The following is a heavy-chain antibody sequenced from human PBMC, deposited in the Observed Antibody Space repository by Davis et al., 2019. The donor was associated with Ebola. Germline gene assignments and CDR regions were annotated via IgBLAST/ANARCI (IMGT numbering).Heavy chain of an antibody. CDR3: AREAEVDGSIFFLH. Sequence: AASVKVSCKASGYTFTTYGISWVRQAPGQGLEWMGWISAYYGTTNYAQSLQGRVTMTRDTSTSTAHMELRGLRSDDTAMYYCAREAEVDGSIFFLHWGQGTLVTVSS. J-gene: IGHJ1*01. V-gene: IGHV1-18*01. D-gene: IGHD3-10*01. CDR2: ISAYYGTT. CDR1: GYTFTTYG.